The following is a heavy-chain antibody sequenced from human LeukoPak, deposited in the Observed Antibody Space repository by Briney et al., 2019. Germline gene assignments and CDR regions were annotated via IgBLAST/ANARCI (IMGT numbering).Heavy chain of an antibody. D-gene: IGHD1-26*01. Sequence: GGSLRLSCAASGFTFSSYEMNWVRHAPGKGLEWISSITSSSSYIYYADSVKGRFTISRDNAKNSLFLQMNNLSPDDTAVYFCARDPYSGNYGNYYYYYMDVWGKGTTVTISS. CDR1: GFTFSSYE. CDR2: ITSSSSYI. CDR3: ARDPYSGNYGNYYYYYMDV. J-gene: IGHJ6*03. V-gene: IGHV3-21*06.